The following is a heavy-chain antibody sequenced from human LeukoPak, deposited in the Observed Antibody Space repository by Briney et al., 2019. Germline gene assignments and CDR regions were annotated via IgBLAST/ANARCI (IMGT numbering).Heavy chain of an antibody. CDR1: RFTLSSYG. CDR3: AKARIAAAGTGAFDV. J-gene: IGHJ3*01. D-gene: IGHD6-13*01. V-gene: IGHV3-23*01. Sequence: GGSLRLSCAASRFTLSSYGMTWVRQAPGKGLEWVSAFSASDGSAQYAESVRGRFTISRDNSKNTLYLQMDSLRAEDTAVYYCAKARIAAAGTGAFDVWGQGTTVTVSS. CDR2: FSASDGSA.